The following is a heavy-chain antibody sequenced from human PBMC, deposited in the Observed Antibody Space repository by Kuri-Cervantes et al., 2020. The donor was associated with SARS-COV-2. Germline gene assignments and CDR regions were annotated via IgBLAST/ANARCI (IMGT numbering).Heavy chain of an antibody. D-gene: IGHD3-22*01. CDR3: AHSKGGSYYDSSGYYYNSWFDP. Sequence: SGPTLVKPTQTLTLTCTFSGFSLSTSGVGVGWIRQPPGKALEWLALIYWNDDKRYSPSLKSRLTITKDTSKNQVVLTMTNMDPVDTATYYCAHSKGGSYYDSSGYYYNSWFDPWGQGTLVTVSS. CDR2: IYWNDDK. CDR1: GFSLSTSGVG. J-gene: IGHJ5*02. V-gene: IGHV2-5*01.